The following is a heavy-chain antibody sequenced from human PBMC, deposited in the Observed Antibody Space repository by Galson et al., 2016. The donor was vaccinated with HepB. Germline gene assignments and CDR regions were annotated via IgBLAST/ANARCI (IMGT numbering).Heavy chain of an antibody. D-gene: IGHD1-26*01. J-gene: IGHJ3*01. V-gene: IGHV2-26*02. CDR2: IFWNDEE. CDR3: ARIHLNALSGRPDAFDV. Sequence: LVKPTQTLTLTCTVSGFSLSSARMGVSWIRQPPGKALEWLAQIFWNDEESYSTSLKSRLTISKDTSKNQVVLSMTNVDPVDTATYYCARIHLNALSGRPDAFDVWGQGTVVIVSS. CDR1: GFSLSSARMG.